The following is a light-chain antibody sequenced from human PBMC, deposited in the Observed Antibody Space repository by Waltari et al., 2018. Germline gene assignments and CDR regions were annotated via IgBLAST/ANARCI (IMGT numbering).Light chain of an antibody. V-gene: IGKV1-16*01. J-gene: IGKJ1*01. Sequence: DMQSTQSPSSLSACVGDRVVITCRASQAIDNYVAWYQQTPGKAPKALIYLASNLEAGVPTRFSGSGSGTEFSLTISSLQPEDFGIYFCQQRNSFPWTFGQGTRVEVK. CDR1: QAIDNY. CDR2: LAS. CDR3: QQRNSFPWT.